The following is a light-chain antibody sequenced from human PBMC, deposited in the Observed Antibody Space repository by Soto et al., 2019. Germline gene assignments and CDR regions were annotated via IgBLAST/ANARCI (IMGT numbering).Light chain of an antibody. CDR2: AAS. J-gene: IGKJ1*01. Sequence: DIQMTQSPSSLSAFIGDRVTITCRSSQSFSSYLNWYQQKPGKAPKLLIYAASSLQSGVPSRLSGSGSGTDFTLTISSLQPEDFATYYCQQSYSTPWTFGQGTKVDIK. CDR3: QQSYSTPWT. CDR1: QSFSSY. V-gene: IGKV1-39*01.